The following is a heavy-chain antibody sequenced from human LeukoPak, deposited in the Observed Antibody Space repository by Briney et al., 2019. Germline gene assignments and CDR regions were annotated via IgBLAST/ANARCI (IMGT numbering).Heavy chain of an antibody. CDR3: AKEVGATLPY. CDR2: IRYDGSNK. CDR1: GFTFSSYG. D-gene: IGHD1-26*01. V-gene: IGHV3-30*02. Sequence: PGGSLRLSCAASGFTFSSYGMHGVRQAPGRGLEWVAFIRYDGSNKYYADSVKGRFTISRDNSKNTLYLQMNSLRAEDTAVYYCAKEVGATLPYWGQGTLVTVSS. J-gene: IGHJ4*02.